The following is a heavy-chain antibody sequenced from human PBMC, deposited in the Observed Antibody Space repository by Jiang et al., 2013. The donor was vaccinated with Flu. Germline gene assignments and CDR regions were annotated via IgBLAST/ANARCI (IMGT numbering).Heavy chain of an antibody. V-gene: IGHV4-39*07. CDR1: GDSINSNNYY. Sequence: PGLVKPSETLSLTCSVFGDSINSNNYYWGWIRQAPGQGLEWVGSIYFSGTTYQNPSLKSRVTMSLDTSKNQFSLKLRSVTAADTAVYFCARNVVTTVTQFFDYWGQGTLITVSS. CDR2: IYFSGTT. CDR3: ARNVVTTVTQFFDY. D-gene: IGHD4-17*01. J-gene: IGHJ4*02.